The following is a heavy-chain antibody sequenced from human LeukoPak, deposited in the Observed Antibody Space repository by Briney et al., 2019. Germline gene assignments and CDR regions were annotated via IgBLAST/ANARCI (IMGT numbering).Heavy chain of an antibody. CDR1: GYTFTSYG. CDR2: ISAYSGNT. Sequence: GASVKVSCKASGYTFTSYGISWVRQAPGQGLEWMGWISAYSGNTNYAQKLQGRATMTTDTSTSTAYVELRSLKSDDTAVYYCARGSQWLPFDYWGQGTLVTVSS. J-gene: IGHJ4*02. D-gene: IGHD6-19*01. V-gene: IGHV1-18*01. CDR3: ARGSQWLPFDY.